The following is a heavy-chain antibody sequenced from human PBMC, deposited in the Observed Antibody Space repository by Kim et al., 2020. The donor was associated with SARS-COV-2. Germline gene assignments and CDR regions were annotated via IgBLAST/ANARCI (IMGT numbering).Heavy chain of an antibody. Sequence: YAQKCQGRVTMTRDTSISTAYMELSRLRSDDTAVYYCARDSNSLAAQFDYWGQGTLVTVSS. V-gene: IGHV1-2*02. CDR3: ARDSNSLAAQFDY. D-gene: IGHD2-8*01. J-gene: IGHJ4*02.